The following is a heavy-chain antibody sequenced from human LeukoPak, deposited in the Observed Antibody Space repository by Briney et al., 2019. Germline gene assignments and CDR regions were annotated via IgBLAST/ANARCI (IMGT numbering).Heavy chain of an antibody. CDR2: INHSGST. D-gene: IGHD3-10*01. CDR3: ARHHFQSLWGVGRIHYMDV. Sequence: PSETLSLTCAVYGGSFSGYYWSWIRQPPGKGLEWIGEINHSGSTNYNPSLKSRVTISVDTSKNQFSLKLSSVTAADTAVYYCARHHFQSLWGVGRIHYMDVWGKGTTVTVSS. J-gene: IGHJ6*03. CDR1: GGSFSGYY. V-gene: IGHV4-34*01.